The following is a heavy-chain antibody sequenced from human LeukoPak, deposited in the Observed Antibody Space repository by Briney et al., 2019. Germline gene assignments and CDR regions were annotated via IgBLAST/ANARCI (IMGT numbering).Heavy chain of an antibody. CDR1: GGSFSGYY. Sequence: PSETLSLTCAVYGGSFSGYYWSWIRQPPGKGLEWIGEINHSGSTNYNPSLQSRVTISVDTSKNQFSLKLSSVTAADTAVYYCARGLPPPPYYYGMDVWGQGTTVTVSS. J-gene: IGHJ6*02. CDR2: INHSGST. CDR3: ARGLPPPPYYYGMDV. V-gene: IGHV4-34*01.